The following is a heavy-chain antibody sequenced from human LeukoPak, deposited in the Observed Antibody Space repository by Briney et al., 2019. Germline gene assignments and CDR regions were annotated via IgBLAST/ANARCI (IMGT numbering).Heavy chain of an antibody. CDR1: GFTSSSYA. CDR2: VSGSGDRM. D-gene: IGHD6-13*01. J-gene: IGHJ4*02. V-gene: IGHV3-23*01. CDR3: AKAAAAPGFDF. Sequence: GGSLRLSCAASGFTSSSYALNWVRRAPGKGLEWVATVSGSGDRMYHADSVKGRFTISRDNSKNTIYLQMNSLRAEDTALYYCAKAAAAPGFDFWGQGTLVTVSS.